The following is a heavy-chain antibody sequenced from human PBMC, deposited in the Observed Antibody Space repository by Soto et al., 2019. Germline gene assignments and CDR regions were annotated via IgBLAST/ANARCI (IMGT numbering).Heavy chain of an antibody. Sequence: SETLSLTCTVSGGSISSSSYYWDWIRQPPGKGLEWIGSIYYSGSTYYNPSLKSRVTISVDTSKNQFSLKLSSVTAADTAVYYCARGLPMGRIDYWGQGTLVTVSS. V-gene: IGHV4-39*01. CDR1: GGSISSSSYY. CDR3: ARGLPMGRIDY. D-gene: IGHD2-15*01. CDR2: IYYSGST. J-gene: IGHJ4*02.